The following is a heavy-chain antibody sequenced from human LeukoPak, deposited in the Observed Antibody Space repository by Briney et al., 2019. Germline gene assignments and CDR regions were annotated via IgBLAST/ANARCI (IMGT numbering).Heavy chain of an antibody. CDR3: TRVGTTWFHS. V-gene: IGHV3-15*05. D-gene: IGHD1-26*01. CDR1: GFTFNNAW. Sequence: GGSLRLSCAASGFTFNNAWMSWVRQAPGKGLEWVGRIKSKTGGGTTDYAAPVKGRFSISRDDSKNTVYLQMNSLKTEDTAVYYCTRVGTTWFHSWGQGTLVTVSS. CDR2: IKSKTGGGTT. J-gene: IGHJ5*01.